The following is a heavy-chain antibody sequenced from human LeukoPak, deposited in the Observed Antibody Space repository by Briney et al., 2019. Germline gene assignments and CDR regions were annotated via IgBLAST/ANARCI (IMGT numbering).Heavy chain of an antibody. J-gene: IGHJ4*02. CDR3: ARVYSSGWSFFDC. Sequence: VSVKVSCKASGYTFTGYYMHWVRQAPGQGLEWMGWINPNTGGTNYAQKFQGRVTMTRDTSISTGYMELSRLRSDDTAVYYCARVYSSGWSFFDCWGQGTLVTVSS. V-gene: IGHV1-2*02. CDR1: GYTFTGYY. CDR2: INPNTGGT. D-gene: IGHD6-19*01.